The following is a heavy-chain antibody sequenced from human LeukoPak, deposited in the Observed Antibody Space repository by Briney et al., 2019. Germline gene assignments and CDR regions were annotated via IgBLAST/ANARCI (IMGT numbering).Heavy chain of an antibody. CDR1: GGSISSGDYY. V-gene: IGHV4-30-4*01. Sequence: PSQTLSLTCTVSGGSISSGDYYWSWIRQPPGKGLEWIGYIYYSGSTYYNPSLNSRLTISIDTSKNQFSLKLSSVTAADTAVYYCARVNYYDSSGSFWYYFDYWGQGTLVTVSS. CDR2: IYYSGST. D-gene: IGHD3-22*01. J-gene: IGHJ4*02. CDR3: ARVNYYDSSGSFWYYFDY.